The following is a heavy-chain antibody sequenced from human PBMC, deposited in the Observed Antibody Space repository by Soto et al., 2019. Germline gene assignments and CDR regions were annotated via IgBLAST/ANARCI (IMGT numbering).Heavy chain of an antibody. CDR3: ARDSTPYYYGSGSYSDY. CDR1: GFTFSSYS. Sequence: GGSLRLSCAASGFTFSSYSMNWVRQAPGKGLEWVSSISSSSSYIYYADSVKGRFTISRDNAKNSLYLQMNSLRAEDTAVYYCARDSTPYYYGSGSYSDYWGQGTLVTVSS. CDR2: ISSSSSYI. D-gene: IGHD3-10*01. V-gene: IGHV3-21*01. J-gene: IGHJ4*02.